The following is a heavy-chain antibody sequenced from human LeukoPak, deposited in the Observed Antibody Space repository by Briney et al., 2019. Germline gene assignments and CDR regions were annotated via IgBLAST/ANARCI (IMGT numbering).Heavy chain of an antibody. CDR2: IYYSGST. J-gene: IGHJ4*02. V-gene: IGHV4-39*01. CDR3: ARTYSGSYYESDY. CDR1: GGSISGSSYY. Sequence: SETLSLTCTVSGGSISGSSYYWGWIRQPPGKGLEWIGTIYYSGSTYYNPSLKSRVTISVDTSKNQFSLKLSSVTAADTAVYYCARTYSGSYYESDYWGQGTLVTVSS. D-gene: IGHD1-26*01.